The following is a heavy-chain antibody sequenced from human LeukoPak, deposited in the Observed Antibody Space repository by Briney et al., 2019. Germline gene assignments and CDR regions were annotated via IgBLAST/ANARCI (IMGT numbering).Heavy chain of an antibody. CDR2: ITSSGDDI. V-gene: IGHV3-11*01. CDR3: ASDIVATSGDF. D-gene: IGHD5-12*01. J-gene: IGHJ4*02. Sequence: GGSVRLSCAASGFTFSDYYMGWIPPAPGKGRVGVAYITSSGDDIYYADSVKGRFTISRDNAKNALFLRMSSLRVEDTATYYCASDIVATSGDFWGQGTLVSVSS. CDR1: GFTFSDYY.